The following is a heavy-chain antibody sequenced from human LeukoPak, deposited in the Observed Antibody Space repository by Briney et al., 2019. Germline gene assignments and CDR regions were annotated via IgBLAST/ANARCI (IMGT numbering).Heavy chain of an antibody. J-gene: IGHJ4*02. V-gene: IGHV3-23*01. CDR2: ISGAGTII. CDR3: AKDLDSGYGIQFDY. CDR1: GFTVSSIY. D-gene: IGHD5-12*01. Sequence: PGGSLRLSCAASGFTVSSIYMSWVRQAPGKGLEWVAHISGAGTIISYADSVKGRFTISRDTSTNTLFLQMDSLRADDTAVFYCAKDLDSGYGIQFDYWGQGTLVTVSS.